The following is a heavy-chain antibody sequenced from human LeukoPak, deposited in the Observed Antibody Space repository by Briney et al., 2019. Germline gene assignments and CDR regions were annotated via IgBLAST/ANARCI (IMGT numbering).Heavy chain of an antibody. V-gene: IGHV4-34*01. Sequence: SETLSLTCAVYGGAFSGYYWSWIRQPPGKGLEWIGEINHSGDTKYNPTLKSRVSMSVDVSKDQFSLKLTSLTAADTAVYYCARGSRNYNNYEGADYWGQGTLVTVSS. D-gene: IGHD4-11*01. CDR1: GGAFSGYY. J-gene: IGHJ4*02. CDR2: INHSGDT. CDR3: ARGSRNYNNYEGADY.